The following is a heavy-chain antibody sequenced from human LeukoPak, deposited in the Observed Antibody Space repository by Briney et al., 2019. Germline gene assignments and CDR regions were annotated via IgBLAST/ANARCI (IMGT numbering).Heavy chain of an antibody. J-gene: IGHJ4*02. CDR3: SRESGAFCPFGY. D-gene: IGHD1-26*01. CDR2: INHSGST. CDR1: GGSFIGYY. V-gene: IGHV4-34*01. Sequence: PSETLSLTCAVYGGSFIGYYWSWIRQPPGKGLEWIGEINHSGSTNYNPSLKSRVTISVDTSKNQFSLKLTSVTAADTAIYYCSRESGAFCPFGYWGQGTLVIVPS.